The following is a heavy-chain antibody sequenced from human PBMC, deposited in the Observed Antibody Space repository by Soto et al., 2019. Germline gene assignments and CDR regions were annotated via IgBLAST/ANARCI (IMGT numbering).Heavy chain of an antibody. Sequence: GGSLRLSCAASGFTFSSYWMHWFRQAPGKGMVWVSRINSDGSSTSYADSVKGRFTISRDNAKNTLYLQMNSLRAEDTAVYYCARDLRDCSGGSCPGAFDIWGQGTMVTVSS. D-gene: IGHD2-15*01. J-gene: IGHJ3*02. CDR3: ARDLRDCSGGSCPGAFDI. CDR2: INSDGSST. CDR1: GFTFSSYW. V-gene: IGHV3-74*01.